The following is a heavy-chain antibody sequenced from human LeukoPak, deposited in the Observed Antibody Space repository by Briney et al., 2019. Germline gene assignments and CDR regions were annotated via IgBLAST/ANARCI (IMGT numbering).Heavy chain of an antibody. D-gene: IGHD6-19*01. J-gene: IGHJ5*02. CDR1: GGSISSGSCY. CDR2: IYTSGST. Sequence: PSQTLSLTCTVSGGSISSGSCYWSWIRQPAGKGLEWIGRIYTSGSTNYNPSLKSRVTISVDTSKNQFSLKLSSVTAADTAVYYCARIPKPGIAVAGMVHDWFDPWGQGTLVTVSS. V-gene: IGHV4-61*02. CDR3: ARIPKPGIAVAGMVHDWFDP.